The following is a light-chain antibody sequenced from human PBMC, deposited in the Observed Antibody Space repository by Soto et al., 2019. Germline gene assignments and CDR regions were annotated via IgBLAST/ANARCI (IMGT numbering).Light chain of an antibody. CDR1: QSISRQ. Sequence: DIQMTQSPSTLSASVGDRVSITCRASQSISRQLAWYQQKPGKAPNLLIYHASNLETGVPSRFTGSGSGTEFTLTISSLQPDDVATYYCLQYQSYWTFGQGTKVEVK. J-gene: IGKJ1*01. CDR2: HAS. CDR3: LQYQSYWT. V-gene: IGKV1-5*03.